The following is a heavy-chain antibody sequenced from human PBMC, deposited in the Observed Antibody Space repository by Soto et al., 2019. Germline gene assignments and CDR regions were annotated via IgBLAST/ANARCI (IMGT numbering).Heavy chain of an antibody. Sequence: ASVKVSCKASGYTFTDYYMHWVRQAPGQGLEWMGWINPNSGGTNYAQKFQGRVTMTRDTSISTAYMELSRLRSDDTAVYYCARDPTTVTLGYYYGMDVWGQGTTVTVSS. CDR2: INPNSGGT. J-gene: IGHJ6*02. D-gene: IGHD4-17*01. CDR3: ARDPTTVTLGYYYGMDV. V-gene: IGHV1-2*02. CDR1: GYTFTDYY.